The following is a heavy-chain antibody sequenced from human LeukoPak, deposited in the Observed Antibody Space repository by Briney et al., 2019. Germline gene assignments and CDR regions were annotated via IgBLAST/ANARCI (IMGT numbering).Heavy chain of an antibody. V-gene: IGHV3-21*01. CDR2: ISSSSSCI. Sequence: PGGSLRLSCAASGFTFSSYSMNWVRQAPGKGLEWVSSISSSSSCIYYADSVKGRFTISRDNAKNSLYLQMNSLRAEDTAVYYCARDPYSSSCLDYWGQGTLLTVSS. CDR3: ARDPYSSSCLDY. CDR1: GFTFSSYS. J-gene: IGHJ4*02. D-gene: IGHD6-13*01.